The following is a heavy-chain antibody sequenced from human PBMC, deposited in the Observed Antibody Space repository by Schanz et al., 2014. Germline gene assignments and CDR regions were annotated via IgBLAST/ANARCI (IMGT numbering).Heavy chain of an antibody. D-gene: IGHD6-19*01. V-gene: IGHV4-4*02. CDR2: IYHSGST. CDR1: GDSISTSNW. J-gene: IGHJ5*02. Sequence: QVQLQESGPGLVKASGTLSLTCGVSGDSISTSNWWSWVRQPPGKGLEWIGEIYHSGSTNYNPSLKMRVTISVDKPKKQFSLKVTSMTAADTAVYYCARGHHPHGITVAARGFDPWGQGTLVTVSS. CDR3: ARGHHPHGITVAARGFDP.